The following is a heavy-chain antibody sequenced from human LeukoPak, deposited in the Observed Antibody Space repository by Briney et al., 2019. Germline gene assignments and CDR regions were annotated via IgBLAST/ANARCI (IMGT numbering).Heavy chain of an antibody. V-gene: IGHV3-23*01. J-gene: IGHJ4*02. D-gene: IGHD3-22*01. CDR1: GFTFSSYA. Sequence: GGSLRLSCAASGFTFSSYAMSWVRQAPGKGLEWVSAISGSGGSTYYADSVKGRFTISRDNSKNTLYLQMNSLRAEDTAVYYCAEDFYYDSSGYSSDYWGQGTLVTVSS. CDR2: ISGSGGST. CDR3: AEDFYYDSSGYSSDY.